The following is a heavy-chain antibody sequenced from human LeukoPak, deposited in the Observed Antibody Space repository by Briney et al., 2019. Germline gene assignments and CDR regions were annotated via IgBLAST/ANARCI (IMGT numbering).Heavy chain of an antibody. CDR3: ARGEDFERYYLAY. Sequence: SETLSLTCSVSGGSISIYYWTWIRQIPGKGLEWVGYIYYTGTTNYNPLFESRATISVDTSKNQFSLKLTSVTAADTAVYFCARGEDFERYYLAYWGQGTLVTVSS. CDR2: IYYTGTT. D-gene: IGHD3-9*01. V-gene: IGHV4-59*01. CDR1: GGSISIYY. J-gene: IGHJ4*02.